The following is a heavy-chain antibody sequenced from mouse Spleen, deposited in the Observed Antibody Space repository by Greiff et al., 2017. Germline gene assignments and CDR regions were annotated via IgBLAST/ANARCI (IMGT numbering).Heavy chain of an antibody. CDR1: GFSFNTYA. CDR2: IRSKSNNYAT. D-gene: IGHD2-3*01. J-gene: IGHJ4*01. CDR3: VRHDDGYYVSYAMDY. V-gene: IGHV10-1*01. Sequence: EAGGGLVQPKGSLKLSCAASGFSFNTYAMNWVRQAPGKGLEWVARIRSKSNNYATYYADSVKDRFTISRDDSESMLYLQMNNLKTEDTAMYYCVRHDDGYYVSYAMDYWGQGTSVTVSS.